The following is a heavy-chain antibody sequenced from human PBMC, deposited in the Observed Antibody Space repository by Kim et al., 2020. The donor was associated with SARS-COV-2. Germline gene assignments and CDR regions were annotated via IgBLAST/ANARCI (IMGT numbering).Heavy chain of an antibody. CDR2: SYYSGST. J-gene: IGHJ4*01. V-gene: IGHV4-59*01. D-gene: IGHD3-22*01. CDR3: SSRSSGSYPFDH. CDR1: GGSIRSYY. Sequence: SETLSLTCTVSGGSIRSYYWSWIRQPPGKGLEWIGHSYYSGSTKYNPSLKSRVTISVDTSKNQFSLKLSSVTAADTAMYYCSSRSSGSYPFDHWGHGTL.